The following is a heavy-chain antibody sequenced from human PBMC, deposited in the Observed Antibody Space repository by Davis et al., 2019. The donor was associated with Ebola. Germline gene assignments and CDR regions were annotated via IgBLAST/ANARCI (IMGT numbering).Heavy chain of an antibody. CDR2: ISGSGGST. CDR3: ANLDYGDNSGFDY. J-gene: IGHJ4*02. CDR1: GFTFSNYA. V-gene: IGHV3-23*01. Sequence: GESLKISCAASGFTFSNYAMTWVRQAPGKGLEWVSIISGSGGSTYYADSVKGRFTISRDNSKNTLYLQMNSLRAEDTAVYYCANLDYGDNSGFDYWGQGTLVTVSS. D-gene: IGHD4-23*01.